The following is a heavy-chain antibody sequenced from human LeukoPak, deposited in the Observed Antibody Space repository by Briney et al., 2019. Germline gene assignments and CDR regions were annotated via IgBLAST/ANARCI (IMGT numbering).Heavy chain of an antibody. Sequence: GGSLRLSCAASGFTFSSYAMSWVRQAPGKGLEWVSAISGSGGSTYYADSVKGRFTISRDNSKNTLYLQMNSLRAEDTAVYYCARPVSSWSSSSRYWGQGTLVTVSS. V-gene: IGHV3-23*01. CDR1: GFTFSSYA. D-gene: IGHD6-6*01. CDR2: ISGSGGST. J-gene: IGHJ4*02. CDR3: ARPVSSWSSSSRY.